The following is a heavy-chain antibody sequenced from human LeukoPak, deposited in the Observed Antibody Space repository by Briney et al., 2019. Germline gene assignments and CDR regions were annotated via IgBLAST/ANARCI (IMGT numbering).Heavy chain of an antibody. CDR1: RFTFSGYW. J-gene: IGHJ4*02. V-gene: IGHV3-7*01. D-gene: IGHD3-3*01. CDR3: ARQYYDYWSGFDY. CDR2: IKQDGSEK. Sequence: GGSLRLSCAGSRFTFSGYWMSWVRQAPGKGLEWVANIKQDGSEKYYVDSGKGRFTISRDNAKNSLYLQMNSLRAEDTAVYYCARQYYDYWSGFDYWGQGTPFTVSS.